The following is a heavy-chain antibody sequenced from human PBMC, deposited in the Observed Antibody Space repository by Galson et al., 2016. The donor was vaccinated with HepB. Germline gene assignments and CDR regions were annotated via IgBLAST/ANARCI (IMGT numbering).Heavy chain of an antibody. CDR1: GGTFSSYA. Sequence: SVKVSCKASGGTFSSYAISWVRQAPGHGLEWMGGIIPIFGTANYAQNFQGRVTITADESTSTAYMELSSLRSEDTAVYYCARGFMAAVAWFDPWGQGTLVTVSS. CDR2: IIPIFGTA. D-gene: IGHD6-19*01. CDR3: ARGFMAAVAWFDP. J-gene: IGHJ5*02. V-gene: IGHV1-69*13.